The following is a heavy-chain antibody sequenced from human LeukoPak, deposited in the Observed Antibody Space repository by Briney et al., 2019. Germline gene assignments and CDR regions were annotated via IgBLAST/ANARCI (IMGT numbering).Heavy chain of an antibody. CDR1: GFTFGNYR. CDR2: IRQDGSEK. D-gene: IGHD3-22*01. J-gene: IGHJ3*01. Sequence: PGGSLRLSCAASGFTFGNYRMSWVRQAPGKGLEWVANIRQDGSEKYYVDSVEGRFTISRDNAKNLLYLQLTSLRAEDTAVYYCARCPDSRGRAFDLWGQGTMVTVSS. V-gene: IGHV3-7*01. CDR3: ARCPDSRGRAFDL.